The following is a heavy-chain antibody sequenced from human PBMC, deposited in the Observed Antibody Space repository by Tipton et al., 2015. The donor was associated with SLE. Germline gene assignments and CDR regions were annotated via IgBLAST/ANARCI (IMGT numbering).Heavy chain of an antibody. V-gene: IGHV4-39*07. CDR3: ARQGLQGVFDY. CDR1: GGSISSSSHY. CDR2: VYYSGSA. Sequence: TLSLTCTVSGGSISSSSHYWAWIRQPPGKGLEWIGSVYYSGSAYYSPSLKSRVTMSVDTSKNQFSLRLNSVTAADTAVYYCARQGLQGVFDYWGQGTLVTVSS. J-gene: IGHJ4*02. D-gene: IGHD3-10*01.